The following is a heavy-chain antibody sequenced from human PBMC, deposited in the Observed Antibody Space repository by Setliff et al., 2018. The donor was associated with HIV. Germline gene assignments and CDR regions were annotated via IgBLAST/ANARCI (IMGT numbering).Heavy chain of an antibody. Sequence: ASVKVSCKASGYNFSSNGISWVRQAPGQRLEWMGWINTGQGNTKYSQEFQGRVTMTTDTSTSTAYMELRSLRSDDTAVYYCARDRRGANWGFIRAFDIWGQGTMVTVSS. D-gene: IGHD7-27*01. CDR1: GYNFSSNG. V-gene: IGHV1-18*01. CDR2: INTGQGNT. J-gene: IGHJ3*02. CDR3: ARDRRGANWGFIRAFDI.